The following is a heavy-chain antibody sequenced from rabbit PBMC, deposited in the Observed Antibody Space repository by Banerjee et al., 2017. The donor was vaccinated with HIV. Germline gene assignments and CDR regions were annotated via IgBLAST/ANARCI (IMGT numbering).Heavy chain of an antibody. Sequence: QSLEESGGDLVKPGASLTLTCTASGFSFSSNAMCWVRQAPGKGLERVACIYAGSSGSTYYASWAKGRFTISKTSWTTLTLQMTSLTAADTATYFCARDLAGVIGWNFNLWGPGTLVTVS. CDR1: GFSFSSNA. CDR2: IYAGSSGST. V-gene: IGHV1S40*01. D-gene: IGHD4-1*01. CDR3: ARDLAGVIGWNFNL. J-gene: IGHJ4*01.